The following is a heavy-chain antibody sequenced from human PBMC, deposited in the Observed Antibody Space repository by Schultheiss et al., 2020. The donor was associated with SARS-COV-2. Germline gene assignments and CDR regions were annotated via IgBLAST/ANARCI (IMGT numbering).Heavy chain of an antibody. V-gene: IGHV4-30-2*01. CDR2: INHSGST. Sequence: SETLSLSCAVSGGSISSGGYSWSWIRQPPGKGLEWIGEINHSGSTNYNPSLKSRVTISVDRSKNQFSLKLSSVTAADTAVYYCARGRDFCTNGVCPNKFDPWGQGTLVTVSS. J-gene: IGHJ5*02. D-gene: IGHD2-8*01. CDR3: ARGRDFCTNGVCPNKFDP. CDR1: GGSISSGGYS.